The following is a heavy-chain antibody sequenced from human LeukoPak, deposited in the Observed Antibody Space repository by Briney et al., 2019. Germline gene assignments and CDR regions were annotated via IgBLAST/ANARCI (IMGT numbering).Heavy chain of an antibody. V-gene: IGHV1-2*02. Sequence: ASVKVSCKASGYTFTGYYMHWVRQAPGQGLEWMAWINPNTGGTNFAQKFQGRVTMTRDTSISTAYMELSRLRSDDTAVYYCARAGGYDSGMDVWGQGTTVTVPS. J-gene: IGHJ6*02. D-gene: IGHD5-12*01. CDR1: GYTFTGYY. CDR2: INPNTGGT. CDR3: ARAGGYDSGMDV.